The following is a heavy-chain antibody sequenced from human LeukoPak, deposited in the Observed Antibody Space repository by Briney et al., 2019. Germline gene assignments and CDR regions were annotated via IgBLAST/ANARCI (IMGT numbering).Heavy chain of an antibody. V-gene: IGHV4-59*08. Sequence: PSETLSLTCTVSGGSISSYYWSWLRQPPGKGLEWLGYLYYSGNTNYNPSLKSRVTISLDTSKNQFSLKLSSVTAADTAVYYCARGSSPFDYWGQGTLVTVSS. J-gene: IGHJ4*02. CDR2: LYYSGNT. CDR1: GGSISSYY. CDR3: ARGSSPFDY.